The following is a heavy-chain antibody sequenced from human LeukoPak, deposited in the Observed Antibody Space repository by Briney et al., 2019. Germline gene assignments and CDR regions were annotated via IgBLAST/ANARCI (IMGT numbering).Heavy chain of an antibody. CDR2: INAGNGNT. CDR3: ARDLMGLYGYSSS. Sequence: ASVKVSCKASGYTFTSYAMHWVRQAPGQRLEWMGWINAGNGNTKYSQKFQGRVTITRDTSASTAYMELSSLRSEDTAVYYCARDLMGLYGYSSSRGQGTLVTVSS. CDR1: GYTFTSYA. D-gene: IGHD6-13*01. V-gene: IGHV1-3*01. J-gene: IGHJ4*02.